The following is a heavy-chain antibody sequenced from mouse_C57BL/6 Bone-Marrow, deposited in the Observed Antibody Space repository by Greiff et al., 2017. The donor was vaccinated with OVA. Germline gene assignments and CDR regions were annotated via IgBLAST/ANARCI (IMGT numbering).Heavy chain of an antibody. Sequence: EVQLVESGGDLVKPGGSLKLSCAASGFTFSSYGMSWVRQTPDKRLEWVATISSGGSYTYYPDSVKGRFTITRDNAKNTLYLQMSSLKSEDTAMYNCARHDDGYDAMDYGGQGTSVTVSS. D-gene: IGHD2-3*01. CDR3: ARHDDGYDAMDY. J-gene: IGHJ4*01. V-gene: IGHV5-6*01. CDR1: GFTFSSYG. CDR2: ISSGGSYT.